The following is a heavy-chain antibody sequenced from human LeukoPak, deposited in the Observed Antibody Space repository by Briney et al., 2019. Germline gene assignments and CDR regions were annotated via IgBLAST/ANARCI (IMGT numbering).Heavy chain of an antibody. CDR3: APLFSGYDGLDY. D-gene: IGHD5-12*01. CDR2: INPNSGGT. V-gene: IGHV1-2*02. Sequence: GASVEVSCKASGYTFTGYYMHWVRQAPGQGLEWMGWINPNSGGTNYAQKFQGRVTMTRDTSISTAYMELSRLRSDDTAVYYCAPLFSGYDGLDYWGQGTLVTVSS. J-gene: IGHJ4*02. CDR1: GYTFTGYY.